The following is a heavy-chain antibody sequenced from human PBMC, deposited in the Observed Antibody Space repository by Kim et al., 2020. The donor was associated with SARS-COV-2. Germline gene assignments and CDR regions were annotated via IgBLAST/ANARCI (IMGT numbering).Heavy chain of an antibody. Sequence: ADSGKGRFTISRDNAKNSPYLQMNSLRAEDTAVYYCARAYSSGWAYFDYWGQGTLVTVSS. J-gene: IGHJ4*02. D-gene: IGHD6-19*01. CDR3: ARAYSSGWAYFDY. V-gene: IGHV3-21*01.